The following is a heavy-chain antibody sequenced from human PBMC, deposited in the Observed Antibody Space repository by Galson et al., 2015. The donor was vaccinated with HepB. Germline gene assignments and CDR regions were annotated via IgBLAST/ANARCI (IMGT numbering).Heavy chain of an antibody. CDR3: AREEERFRESSSWYLDEKNLFYYGMDV. D-gene: IGHD6-13*01. Sequence: SVKVSCKASGYTFTSYHMHWVRQAPGQGLEWMGIINPSGGSTSYAQKFQGRVTMTRDTSTSTVYMELSSLRSEDTAVYYCAREEERFRESSSWYLDEKNLFYYGMDVWGQGTTVTVSS. V-gene: IGHV1-46*01. CDR2: INPSGGST. J-gene: IGHJ6*02. CDR1: GYTFTSYH.